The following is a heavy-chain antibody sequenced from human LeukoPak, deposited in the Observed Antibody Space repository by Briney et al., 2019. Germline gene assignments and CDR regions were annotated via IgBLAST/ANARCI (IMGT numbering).Heavy chain of an antibody. CDR1: GGTFSSYA. Sequence: SVKVSCKASGGTFSSYAISWVRQAPGQGLEWMGGIIPIFGTANYAQKFQGRVTITADESTSTAYMELSSLRSEDTAVYYCARDRVYQLLSSKGLDYYYYMDVWGKGTTVIVSS. CDR3: ARDRVYQLLSSKGLDYYYYMDV. D-gene: IGHD2-2*01. J-gene: IGHJ6*03. V-gene: IGHV1-69*13. CDR2: IIPIFGTA.